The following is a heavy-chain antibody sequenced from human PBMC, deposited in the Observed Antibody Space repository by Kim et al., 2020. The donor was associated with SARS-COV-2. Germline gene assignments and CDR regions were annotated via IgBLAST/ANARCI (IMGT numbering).Heavy chain of an antibody. D-gene: IGHD2-2*01. CDR3: ARMSTLDY. CDR2: MNPNSGNT. Sequence: ASVKVSCKASGYSFTSYEINWVRQATGQGLEWMGWMNPNSGNTGFAQKFQGRVSMTRDTSISTAYMELSSLRSDDTAVYYCARMSTLDYWGQGTLVTVSS. CDR1: GYSFTSYE. V-gene: IGHV1-8*01. J-gene: IGHJ4*02.